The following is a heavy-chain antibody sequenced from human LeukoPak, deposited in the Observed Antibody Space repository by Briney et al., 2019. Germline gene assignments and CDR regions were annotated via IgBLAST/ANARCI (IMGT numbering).Heavy chain of an antibody. D-gene: IGHD3-22*01. Sequence: SETLSLTCTVSGGSISTSNYYWGWIRQPPGKGLEWIGNIFYSGSTYYSPSLKSRVTISVDTSKNQFSLKLSSVTAADTAVYYCARGRYYYDSSWDYWGQGTLVTVSS. CDR1: GGSISTSNYY. CDR2: IFYSGST. V-gene: IGHV4-39*07. J-gene: IGHJ4*02. CDR3: ARGRYYYDSSWDY.